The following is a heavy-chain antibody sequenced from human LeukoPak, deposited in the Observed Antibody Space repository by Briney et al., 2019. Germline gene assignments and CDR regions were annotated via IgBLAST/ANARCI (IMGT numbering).Heavy chain of an antibody. D-gene: IGHD6-13*01. CDR1: GGSFSGYY. V-gene: IGHV4-34*01. CDR2: INHSGST. J-gene: IGHJ2*01. CDR3: ARYTAAAGKGPRMRYFDL. Sequence: PSETLSLTCAVYGGSFSGYYWSWIRQPPGKGLEWIGEINHSGSTNYNPSLKSRVTISVDTSKNQFSLKLSSVTAADTAVYYCARYTAAAGKGPRMRYFDLWGRGTLVTVSS.